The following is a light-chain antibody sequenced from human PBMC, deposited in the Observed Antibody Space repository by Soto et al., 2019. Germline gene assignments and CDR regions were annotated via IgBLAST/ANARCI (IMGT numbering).Light chain of an antibody. V-gene: IGLV2-14*01. CDR2: EVT. CDR1: TSDIGGYNY. J-gene: IGLJ1*01. Sequence: QSVLTQPASVSGSPGQSITISCSGTTSDIGGYNYVSWYQQHPCKVPKLIIYEVTSRPYGVSNRFSGSKSGNTASLTISGLQPEDEADYSCSSDTSIKTYVFGPGTKLTVL. CDR3: SSDTSIKTYV.